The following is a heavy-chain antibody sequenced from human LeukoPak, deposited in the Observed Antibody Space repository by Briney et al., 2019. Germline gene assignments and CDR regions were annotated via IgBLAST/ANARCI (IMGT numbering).Heavy chain of an antibody. V-gene: IGHV4-4*07. J-gene: IGHJ5*02. CDR1: GGSISSYY. D-gene: IGHD3-22*01. CDR3: ARDYTEQHNYARSGYYWKWFDP. CDR2: VYPSGSA. Sequence: SETLSLTRTVSGGSISSYYWSWIRQPAGKGLEWIGRVYPSGSADYNPSLKSRVTMSIDTSKNQFSLKLRSVTAADTAVYYCARDYTEQHNYARSGYYWKWFDPWGQGTLVTVSS.